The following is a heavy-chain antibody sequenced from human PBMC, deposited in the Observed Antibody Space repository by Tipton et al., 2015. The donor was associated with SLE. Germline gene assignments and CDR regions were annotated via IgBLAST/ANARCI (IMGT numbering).Heavy chain of an antibody. CDR3: ARDQDPYLAVAGPGYFQH. V-gene: IGHV3-48*03. D-gene: IGHD6-19*01. CDR2: ISYSGSTI. Sequence: GSLRLSCAASGFTFSSYEMNWVRQAPGKGLEWVSYISYSGSTIYYADSVKGRFTISRDNAKNSLYLQMNSLRAEDTAVYYCARDQDPYLAVAGPGYFQHWGQGTLVTVSS. CDR1: GFTFSSYE. J-gene: IGHJ1*01.